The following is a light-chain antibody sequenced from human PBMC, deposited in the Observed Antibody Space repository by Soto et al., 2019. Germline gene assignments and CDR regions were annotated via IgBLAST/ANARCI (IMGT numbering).Light chain of an antibody. CDR2: EAS. Sequence: EVVLTQSPATLSLSPGERATLSCRACQSVSNFLAWYQQRPGQAPRLLIYEASNRATDIPARFSGSGSGTHFTFTINNLEPEDFAVYYFQHRWTFGLATEVDI. J-gene: IGKJ3*01. V-gene: IGKV3-11*01. CDR1: QSVSNF. CDR3: QHRWT.